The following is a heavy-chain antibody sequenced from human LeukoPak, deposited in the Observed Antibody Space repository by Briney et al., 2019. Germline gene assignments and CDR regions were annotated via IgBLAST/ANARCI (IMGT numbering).Heavy chain of an antibody. D-gene: IGHD1-26*01. CDR2: INPSGGST. V-gene: IGHV1-46*01. CDR3: ARVSAGATMLAYFDY. Sequence: ASVKVSCNASGYTFTNYYMHWVRQAPGQGLEWMGIINPSGGSTNYAQRFQGRVTMTRDMSTSTVYMQLSSLRSEDTAVYYCARVSAGATMLAYFDYWGQGTLVTVSS. J-gene: IGHJ4*02. CDR1: GYTFTNYY.